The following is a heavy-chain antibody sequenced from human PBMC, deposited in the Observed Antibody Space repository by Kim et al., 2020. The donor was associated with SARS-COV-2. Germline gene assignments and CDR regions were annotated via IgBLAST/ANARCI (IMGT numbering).Heavy chain of an antibody. CDR3: TRSHPKYYYGSGSYPPYY. D-gene: IGHD3-10*01. J-gene: IGHJ4*02. V-gene: IGHV3-49*04. CDR2: IRSKAYGGTT. CDR1: GFTFGDYA. Sequence: GGSLRLSCTASGFTFGDYAMSWVRQAPGKGLEWVGFIRSKAYGGTTEYAASVKGRFTISRHDSKSIAYLQMNSLKTEDTAVYYCTRSHPKYYYGSGSYPPYYWGQGTLVTVSS.